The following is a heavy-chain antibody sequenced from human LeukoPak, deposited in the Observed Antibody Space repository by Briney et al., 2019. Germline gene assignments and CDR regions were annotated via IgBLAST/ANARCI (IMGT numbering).Heavy chain of an antibody. V-gene: IGHV4-30-2*01. Sequence: SQTLSLTCAVPGGSISSGDYSWSWIRQPPGKGLEWIGYTYHSGSTYYNPSLKSRVTISVDRSKNQFSLKLSSVTAADTAVYYCARAPITMVRVDAFDIWGQGTMVTVSS. J-gene: IGHJ3*02. CDR3: ARAPITMVRVDAFDI. D-gene: IGHD3-10*01. CDR1: GGSISSGDYS. CDR2: TYHSGST.